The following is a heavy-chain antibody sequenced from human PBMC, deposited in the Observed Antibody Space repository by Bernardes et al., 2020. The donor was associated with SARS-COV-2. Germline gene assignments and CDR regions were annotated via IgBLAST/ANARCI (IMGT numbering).Heavy chain of an antibody. Sequence: ASVKVSCKASGYTFTVYYMHWVRQAPGHGLEWMGWIHPHSGGTNYAQKFQGRVTMTRDTSISTAYMELSRLRSDDTAVYYCAREHYDFWSGYYTAGYFDYWGQGTLVTVSS. CDR3: AREHYDFWSGYYTAGYFDY. J-gene: IGHJ4*02. CDR2: IHPHSGGT. CDR1: GYTFTVYY. D-gene: IGHD3-3*01. V-gene: IGHV1-2*02.